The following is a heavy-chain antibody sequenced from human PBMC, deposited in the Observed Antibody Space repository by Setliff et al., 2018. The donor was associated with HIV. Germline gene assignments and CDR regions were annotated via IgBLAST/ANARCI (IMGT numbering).Heavy chain of an antibody. D-gene: IGHD3-10*01. J-gene: IGHJ5*02. Sequence: SETLSLTCTVSGRSISSSSYYWGWIRQPPGTGLEWIGSIYYSGSTYYNPSLKSRLTISVDTSKNQFSLKLSSVTAADTAVYYCSRRKAGWGELFGNRFDPWGQGTLVTVSS. CDR2: IYYSGST. CDR3: SRRKAGWGELFGNRFDP. V-gene: IGHV4-39*01. CDR1: GRSISSSSYY.